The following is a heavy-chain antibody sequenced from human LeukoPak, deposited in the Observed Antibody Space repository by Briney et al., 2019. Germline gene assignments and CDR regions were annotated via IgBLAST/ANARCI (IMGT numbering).Heavy chain of an antibody. V-gene: IGHV4-59*01. D-gene: IGHD2-2*01. CDR2: IYYSGST. Sequence: SETLSLTCTVSGGSISTYYWTWIRQPPGKGLEWIGYIYYSGSTNYNPSLKSRVTISVDTSKNQFSLKLRSVSAADTAVYYCAREDAQEGTNAFDIWGQGTLVTVSS. CDR1: GGSISTYY. J-gene: IGHJ3*02. CDR3: AREDAQEGTNAFDI.